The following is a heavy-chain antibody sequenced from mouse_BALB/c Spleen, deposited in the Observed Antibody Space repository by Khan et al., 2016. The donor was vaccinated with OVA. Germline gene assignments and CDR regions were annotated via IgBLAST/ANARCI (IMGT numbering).Heavy chain of an antibody. D-gene: IGHD1-2*01. V-gene: IGHV3-1*02. Sequence: EVQLQESGPGLVKPSQSLSFTCTVTGYSITSGYGWNWIRQFPGNKLEWMGYICYSGSTNYNPSLKSRISITRDTSKNQFFLQLNSVTTEDTATYYCARTARIKYWGQGTTLTVSS. CDR2: ICYSGST. CDR3: ARTARIKY. J-gene: IGHJ2*01. CDR1: GYSITSGYG.